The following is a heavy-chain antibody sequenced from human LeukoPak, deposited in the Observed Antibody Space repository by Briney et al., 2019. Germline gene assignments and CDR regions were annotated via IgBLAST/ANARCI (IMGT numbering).Heavy chain of an antibody. J-gene: IGHJ3*02. CDR1: GYIFTSYA. D-gene: IGHD1-20*01. V-gene: IGHV1-2*02. CDR2: INPNSGGT. CDR3: ARDPNNWNLPGKDDAFDI. Sequence: ASVKVSCKASGYIFTSYAMNWVRQAPGQGLEWMGWINPNSGGTNYAQKFQGRVTMTRDTSISTAYMELSRLRSDDTAVYYCARDPNNWNLPGKDDAFDIWGQGTMVTVSS.